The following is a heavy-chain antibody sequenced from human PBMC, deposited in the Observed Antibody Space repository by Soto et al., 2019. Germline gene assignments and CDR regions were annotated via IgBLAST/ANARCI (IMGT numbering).Heavy chain of an antibody. V-gene: IGHV1-18*01. D-gene: IGHD3-22*01. CDR2: ISAYNGNT. CDR1: GYTFTSYG. J-gene: IGHJ5*02. Sequence: GASVKVSCKASGYTFTSYGISWVRQAPGQGLEWMGWISAYNGNTNYAQKLQGRVTMTTDTSTSTAYMELRSLRSDDTAVYYCARDDYDKPRDPFDPWGQGTLVTVSS. CDR3: ARDDYDKPRDPFDP.